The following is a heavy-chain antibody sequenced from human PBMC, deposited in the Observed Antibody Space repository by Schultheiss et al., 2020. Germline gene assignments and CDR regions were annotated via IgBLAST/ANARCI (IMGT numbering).Heavy chain of an antibody. D-gene: IGHD1-1*01. CDR3: ASRKLERQGGAFDY. J-gene: IGHJ4*02. Sequence: ASVKVSCKASGYTFTSYGISWVRQAPGQGLEWMGWISAYNGNTNYAQKLQGRVTMTEDTSTDTAYMELSSLRSEDTAVYYCASRKLERQGGAFDYWGQGTLVTVSS. V-gene: IGHV1-18*01. CDR1: GYTFTSYG. CDR2: ISAYNGNT.